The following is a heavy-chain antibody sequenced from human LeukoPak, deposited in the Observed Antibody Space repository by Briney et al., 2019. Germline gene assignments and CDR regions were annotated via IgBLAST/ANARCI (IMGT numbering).Heavy chain of an antibody. CDR2: IDSTGAYT. V-gene: IGHV3-23*01. CDR1: GFIFSNYA. CDR3: AKDIRDFRDYYYGMDV. J-gene: IGHJ6*02. D-gene: IGHD2/OR15-2a*01. Sequence: GGSLRLSCAASGFIFSNYAMSWVRQAPGKGLEWVSAIDSTGAYTWYADSVKGRFTISKDSSKTILYLQMNSLRAEDAAVYFCAKDIRDFRDYYYGMDVWGQGTTVTVSS.